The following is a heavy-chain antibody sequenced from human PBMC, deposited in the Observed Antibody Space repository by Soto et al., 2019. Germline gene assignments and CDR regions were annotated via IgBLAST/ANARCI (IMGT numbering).Heavy chain of an antibody. CDR3: AKDLVFGIAVAGPDY. V-gene: IGHV3-9*01. Sequence: PGGSLRLSCAASGFTFDDYAMHWVRQAPGKGLEWVSGISWNSGSIGYADSVKGRFTISRDNAKNSLYLQMNSLRAEDTALYFCAKDLVFGIAVAGPDYWGQGTLVTVSS. D-gene: IGHD6-19*01. CDR2: ISWNSGSI. CDR1: GFTFDDYA. J-gene: IGHJ4*02.